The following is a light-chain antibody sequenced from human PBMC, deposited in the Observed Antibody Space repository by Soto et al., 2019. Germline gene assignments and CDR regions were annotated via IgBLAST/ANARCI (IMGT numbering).Light chain of an antibody. J-gene: IGKJ1*01. Sequence: IRITQSPSTVSVSIGDRVTITCRASQSIGTWLAWYQQKAGRAPNLLIYDASSLESGVPSRFSGSGSGTEFTLTISSLQPDDFATYYCQQYSSYFRTFGQGTKVDI. CDR2: DAS. CDR1: QSIGTW. CDR3: QQYSSYFRT. V-gene: IGKV1-5*01.